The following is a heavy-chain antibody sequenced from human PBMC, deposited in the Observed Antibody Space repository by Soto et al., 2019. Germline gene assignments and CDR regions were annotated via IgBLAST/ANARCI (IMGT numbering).Heavy chain of an antibody. V-gene: IGHV3-23*01. Sequence: EVQLLESGGDLVQPGGSLRLSCAASGFTFSSYAMSWVRQAPGKGLEWVSATSHNGGNTYYADSVKGRFTISRDNSKNTLFLQMNSLRVEDTAIYYCARVVKGLRGVISRLDYWGQGTLVTVSS. CDR1: GFTFSSYA. J-gene: IGHJ4*02. CDR2: TSHNGGNT. CDR3: ARVVKGLRGVISRLDY. D-gene: IGHD3-10*01.